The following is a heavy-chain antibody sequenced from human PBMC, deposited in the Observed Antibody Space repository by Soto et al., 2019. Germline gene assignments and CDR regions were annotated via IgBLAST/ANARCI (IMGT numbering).Heavy chain of an antibody. D-gene: IGHD1-26*01. CDR3: ARGIVGATTSAFDI. Sequence: AETLSLTCAVYGGSFSGYYWSWIRQPPGKGLEWIGEINHSGGTNYNPSLKSRVTISVDTSMNQFSLKLSSVTAADTAVYYCARGIVGATTSAFDIWGQGTMVTVSS. CDR1: GGSFSGYY. V-gene: IGHV4-34*01. J-gene: IGHJ3*02. CDR2: INHSGGT.